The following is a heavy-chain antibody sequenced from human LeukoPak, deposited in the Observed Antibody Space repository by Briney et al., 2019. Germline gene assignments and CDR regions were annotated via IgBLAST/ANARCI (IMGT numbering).Heavy chain of an antibody. CDR2: INPSGGST. V-gene: IGHV1-46*01. Sequence: GASVKVSCKASGYTFTSYYMHWVRQAPGQGLEWMGIINPSGGSTSYAQKFQGRVTMTRDTSTSTVYMELSSLRSEDTAVYYCARELYDSSGYYYYFDYWGQGTLVTVSS. CDR3: ARELYDSSGYYYYFDY. CDR1: GYTFTSYY. J-gene: IGHJ4*02. D-gene: IGHD3-22*01.